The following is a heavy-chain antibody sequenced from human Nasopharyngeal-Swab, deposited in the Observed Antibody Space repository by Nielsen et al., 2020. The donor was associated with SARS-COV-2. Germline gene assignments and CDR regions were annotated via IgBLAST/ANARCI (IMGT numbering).Heavy chain of an antibody. CDR3: ARDIEEWLVVPSLSFDY. CDR1: GYSFRSYG. J-gene: IGHJ4*02. D-gene: IGHD3-3*01. CDR2: ISIYNADR. Sequence: GGSLRLSCKGSGYSFRSYGINWVRQAPGQGLEWMGWISIYNADRNYAEKFQGRVSMTTDTSTTTAFMELTSLRSDDTAVYYCARDIEEWLVVPSLSFDYWGQGTLVTVSS. V-gene: IGHV1-18*01.